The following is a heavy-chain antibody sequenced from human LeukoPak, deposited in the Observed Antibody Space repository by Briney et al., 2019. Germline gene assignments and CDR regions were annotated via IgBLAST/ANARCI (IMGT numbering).Heavy chain of an antibody. J-gene: IGHJ4*02. D-gene: IGHD5-18*01. V-gene: IGHV4-59*01. Sequence: SETLSLTCTVSGGSISSYYWSWIRQPPGKGLEWIGYIYYSGSTNYNPSLKSRVTISVDTSKNQFSLKLSSVTAADTAVYYCARVNAEMSENSYGYSYYFDYWGQGTLVTVSS. CDR1: GGSISSYY. CDR3: ARVNAEMSENSYGYSYYFDY. CDR2: IYYSGST.